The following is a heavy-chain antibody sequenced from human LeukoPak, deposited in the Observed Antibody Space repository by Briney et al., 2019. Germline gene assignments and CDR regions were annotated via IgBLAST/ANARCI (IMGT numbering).Heavy chain of an antibody. CDR3: VRTNPWDLTYYFDY. D-gene: IGHD1-14*01. CDR2: IYHSGST. J-gene: IGHJ4*02. Sequence: KASETLSLTCTVSGYSISSGYYWGWIRQPPGKGLEWIGSIYHSGSTYYNPSLKSRVTISVDTSKNQFSLRLTSVTAADTAVYYCVRTNPWDLTYYFDYWGQGTLVTVSS. CDR1: GYSISSGYY. V-gene: IGHV4-38-2*02.